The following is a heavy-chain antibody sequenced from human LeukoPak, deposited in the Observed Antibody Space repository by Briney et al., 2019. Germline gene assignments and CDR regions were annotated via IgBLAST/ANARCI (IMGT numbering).Heavy chain of an antibody. Sequence: SETLSLTCTVSGGSISSGGYYWSWIRQHPGKGLEWIGYIYYSGSTYYNPSLKSRVTISVDTSKNQFSLKLSSVTAADTAVYYCAMVAEAPTFDLNWGQGTPVTVSS. CDR1: GGSISSGGYY. CDR3: AMVAEAPTFDLN. J-gene: IGHJ4*02. V-gene: IGHV4-31*03. CDR2: IYYSGST. D-gene: IGHD6-19*01.